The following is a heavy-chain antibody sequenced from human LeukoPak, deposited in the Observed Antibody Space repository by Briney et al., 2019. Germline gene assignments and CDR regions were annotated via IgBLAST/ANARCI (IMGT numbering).Heavy chain of an antibody. V-gene: IGHV1-18*01. CDR3: AREGFDY. J-gene: IGHJ4*02. CDR2: SSAYNGIT. CDR1: GYIFSTYG. Sequence: GASVKVSCKASGYIFSTYGINWVRQAPGQGLEWMGWSSAYNGITNYAREFQGRVTMTTDTSTGTAYMELTSLRSDDTAVYYCAREGFDYWGQGALIIVSS.